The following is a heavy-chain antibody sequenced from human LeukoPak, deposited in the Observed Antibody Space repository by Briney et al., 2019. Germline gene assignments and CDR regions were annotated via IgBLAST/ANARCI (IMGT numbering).Heavy chain of an antibody. CDR1: GFTFSSYG. CDR2: IWYDGSNK. D-gene: IGHD4-17*01. J-gene: IGHJ4*02. CDR3: ARQDYGDYPGDY. V-gene: IGHV3-33*01. Sequence: GGSLRLSCAASGFTFSSYGMHWVRQAPGKGLEWVAVIWYDGSNKNYADSVKGRFTISRDNSKNTLYLQMNSLRAEDTAVYYCARQDYGDYPGDYWGQGTLVTVSS.